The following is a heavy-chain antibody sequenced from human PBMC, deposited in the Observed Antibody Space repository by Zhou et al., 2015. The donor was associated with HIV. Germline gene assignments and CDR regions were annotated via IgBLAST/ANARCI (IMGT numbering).Heavy chain of an antibody. Sequence: QVQLVQSGAEVKKPGSSVKVSCKASGGTFSSYTISWVRQAPGQGLEWMGRIIPILGIANYAQKFQGRVTITADKSTSTAYMELSSLRSEDTAVYYCARDARTTVVTVVNYFDYWGQGTLVTVSS. D-gene: IGHD4-23*01. CDR3: ARDARTTVVTVVNYFDY. CDR1: GGTFSSYT. J-gene: IGHJ4*02. CDR2: IIPILGIA. V-gene: IGHV1-69*08.